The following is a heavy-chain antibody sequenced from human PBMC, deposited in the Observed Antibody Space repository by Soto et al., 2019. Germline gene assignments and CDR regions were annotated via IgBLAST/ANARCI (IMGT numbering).Heavy chain of an antibody. D-gene: IGHD1-1*01. CDR3: AKDKPGTTSFDY. V-gene: IGHV3-23*01. J-gene: IGHJ4*02. Sequence: QSGGSLRLSCAASGFTFSSNAMNWVRQAPGKGLEWVSAISDRGDTTHYAESVKGRFTISRDTSKNTLYLQLNTLRADDAAVYYCAKDKPGTTSFDYWGQGTLVTVSS. CDR2: ISDRGDTT. CDR1: GFTFSSNA.